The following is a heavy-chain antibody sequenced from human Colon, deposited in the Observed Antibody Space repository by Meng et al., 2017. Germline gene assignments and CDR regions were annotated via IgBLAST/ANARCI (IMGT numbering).Heavy chain of an antibody. J-gene: IGHJ4*02. CDR2: VDYSGST. CDR3: AGGPWEFDY. V-gene: IGHV4-61*01. D-gene: IGHD1-26*01. CDR1: CASVSSGNHY. Sequence: QGQLQESGPGLLRPSETLSLTCTVSCASVSSGNHYWSWIRQPPGKGLEYIAYVDYSGSTHYNPSLKSRVTMSVDTSKKQLSLKLSSVTAADTAVYYCAGGPWEFDYWGQGTLVTVSS.